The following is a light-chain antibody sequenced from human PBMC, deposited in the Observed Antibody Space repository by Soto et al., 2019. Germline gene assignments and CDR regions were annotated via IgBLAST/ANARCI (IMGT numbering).Light chain of an antibody. V-gene: IGKV3D-15*01. J-gene: IGKJ1*01. CDR2: DTS. CDR1: QFLSSY. CDR3: QQYNNWTRT. Sequence: EKNTLSCRASQFLSSYLAWYQQIPGQPPRLLIYDTSNRVTGIPARFSGSRSGTEFTLTISSLQSEDLAVYYCQQYNNWTRTFGQGTKVDIK.